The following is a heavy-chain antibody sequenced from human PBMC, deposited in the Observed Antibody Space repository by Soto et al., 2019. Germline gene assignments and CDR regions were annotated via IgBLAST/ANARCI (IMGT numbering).Heavy chain of an antibody. Sequence: QPVGSLRLSCTASGFTFSSFGMAWVRQAPGKGLEWVSAISGSGDSSYYADSVKDRFTISRDNPTNTLYLQMNNLRAEDTAVYYCAKVGIGMFSHKHHFDHWGQGTQVTVSS. J-gene: IGHJ4*02. V-gene: IGHV3-23*01. CDR1: GFTFSSFG. CDR3: AKVGIGMFSHKHHFDH. CDR2: ISGSGDSS. D-gene: IGHD2-2*03.